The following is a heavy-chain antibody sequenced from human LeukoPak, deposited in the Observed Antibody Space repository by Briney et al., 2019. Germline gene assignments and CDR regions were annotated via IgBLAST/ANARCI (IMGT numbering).Heavy chain of an antibody. J-gene: IGHJ6*03. CDR3: AREVKGHCSSTSCYAPYYYYMDV. Sequence: SVKVSCLASGGTFSSYAISWVRPAPGQGLEWVAGIIPIFGTANYAQKFQGRVTITADESTSTAYMELSSLRSEDTAVYYCAREVKGHCSSTSCYAPYYYYMDVWGKGTTVTVSS. CDR2: IIPIFGTA. V-gene: IGHV1-69*13. D-gene: IGHD2-2*01. CDR1: GGTFSSYA.